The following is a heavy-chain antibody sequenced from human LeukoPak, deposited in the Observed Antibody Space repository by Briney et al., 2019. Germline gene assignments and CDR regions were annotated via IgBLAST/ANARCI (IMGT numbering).Heavy chain of an antibody. CDR3: ARERSGPAVRAHNWFDP. D-gene: IGHD1-26*01. V-gene: IGHV3-21*01. Sequence: GGSLRLSCVASGFTFSGYNMDWVRQPPGKWLEWVSSISSSSRSIYYADSLKGRFTIARDNTKNSLYLQMNSLRVEDTAVYYCARERSGPAVRAHNWFDPWGQGTLVIVSS. J-gene: IGHJ5*02. CDR1: GFTFSGYN. CDR2: ISSSSRSI.